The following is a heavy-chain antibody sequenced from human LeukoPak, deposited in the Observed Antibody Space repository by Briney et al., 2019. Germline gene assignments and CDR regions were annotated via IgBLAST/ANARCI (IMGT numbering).Heavy chain of an antibody. CDR1: GGSFSGYY. V-gene: IGHV4-34*01. CDR2: INHSGST. J-gene: IGHJ6*02. CDR3: ARLLRFFGTGYYYGMDV. D-gene: IGHD3-3*01. Sequence: SETLSLTCAVYGGSFSGYYWSWICQPPGKGLEWIGEINHSGSTNYNPSLKSRVTISVDTSKNQFSLKLSSVTAADTAVYYCARLLRFFGTGYYYGMDVWGQGTTVTVSS.